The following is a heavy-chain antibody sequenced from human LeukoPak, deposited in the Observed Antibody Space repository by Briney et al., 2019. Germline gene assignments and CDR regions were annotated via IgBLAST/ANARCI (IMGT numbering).Heavy chain of an antibody. J-gene: IGHJ1*01. CDR1: GFKFCSYA. CDR2: ICTNGANT. D-gene: IGHD3-10*01. V-gene: IGHV3-64*05. CDR3: VKDPQLSGSH. Sequence: GGSLRHSRAASGFKFCSYAMHWVRPARGRGVEEGSAICTNGANTYYIDSVKGSLTISRDNSPNTLYIEMCSLRTEDTAVYYCVKDPQLSGSHWGGGTLVTVSS.